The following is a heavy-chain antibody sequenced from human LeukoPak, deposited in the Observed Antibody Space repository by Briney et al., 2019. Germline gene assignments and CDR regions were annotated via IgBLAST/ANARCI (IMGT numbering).Heavy chain of an antibody. Sequence: RPSETLSLTCTVSSGSISSGSYSWSWIRQPPGRGLEWIGYVYHSGSTYYNPSLKTPVTISIDRSKNQFSLKMNFVTAADTAVYYCAGHISGGATLDWGQGTLVTVSS. D-gene: IGHD2-15*01. CDR3: AGHISGGATLD. V-gene: IGHV4-30-2*01. CDR1: SGSISSGSYS. J-gene: IGHJ4*02. CDR2: VYHSGST.